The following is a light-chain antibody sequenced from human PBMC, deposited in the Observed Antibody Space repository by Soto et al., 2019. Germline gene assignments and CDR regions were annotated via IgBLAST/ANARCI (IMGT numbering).Light chain of an antibody. CDR3: QSYDSSLNGLGV. CDR2: GNT. J-gene: IGLJ1*01. V-gene: IGLV1-40*01. Sequence: QSVLTQPPSVSGAPGQRVTISCTGSSSNIGAGYDVHWYQHLPGTAPKLLIYGNTNRPSGVPDRFSGSKSGTSASLAITGLQTEDEADYYCQSYDSSLNGLGVFGIGTKVTVL. CDR1: SSNIGAGYD.